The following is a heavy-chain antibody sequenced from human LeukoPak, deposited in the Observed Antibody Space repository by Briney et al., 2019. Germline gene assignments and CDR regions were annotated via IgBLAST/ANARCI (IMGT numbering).Heavy chain of an antibody. J-gene: IGHJ4*02. CDR2: ISNSGGSI. CDR1: GFTLSNYA. CDR3: AKKSQRYGDSMTDY. D-gene: IGHD4-17*01. Sequence: GGSLRLSCAASGFTLSNYAMSWVRQAPGKGLEWVSAISNSGGSIFYAGSVKGRFTISRDNSKSTLYLQMNSLRAEDTAVYCYAKKSQRYGDSMTDYWGQGTLVTVSS. V-gene: IGHV3-23*01.